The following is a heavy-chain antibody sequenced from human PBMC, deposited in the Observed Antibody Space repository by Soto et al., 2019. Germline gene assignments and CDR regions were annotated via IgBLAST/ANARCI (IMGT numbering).Heavy chain of an antibody. CDR1: GFIVSSNY. CDR2: IYTGGLT. CDR3: ARTIGGASSLYFDY. D-gene: IGHD2-15*01. Sequence: EVQLVESGGALVQPGGSLRLSCAACGFIVSSNYMNWVRQAPGKGLEWVSVIYTGGLTSYADSVKGRFTISRDSSKNTLYLQMNSLRTEDTAVYYCARTIGGASSLYFDYWGQGTLVSVSS. V-gene: IGHV3-66*01. J-gene: IGHJ4*02.